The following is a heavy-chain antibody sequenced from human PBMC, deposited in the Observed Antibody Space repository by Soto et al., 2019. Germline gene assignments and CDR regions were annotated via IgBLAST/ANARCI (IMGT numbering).Heavy chain of an antibody. CDR1: GFSFSSYG. J-gene: IGHJ4*02. CDR2: IWYDGSKE. V-gene: IGHV3-33*01. CDR3: ARRSSGWYFDY. Sequence: GSLRLSCAASGFSFSSYGMHWVRQAPGKGLEWLALIWYDGSKELYADSVKGRFTISRDNSKNTLYLQMNSLRAEDTAVYYCARRSSGWYFDYWGQGTLVTVSS. D-gene: IGHD6-19*01.